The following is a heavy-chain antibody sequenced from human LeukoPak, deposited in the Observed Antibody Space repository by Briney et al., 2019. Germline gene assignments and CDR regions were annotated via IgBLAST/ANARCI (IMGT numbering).Heavy chain of an antibody. D-gene: IGHD1-7*01. J-gene: IGHJ4*02. Sequence: ASVKVSCKASGYTFTDYYVHWVRQAPGQGLEWMGWINPNSADTSYAQKFRGRVIMTRDTSINTAYVVLSGLKSDDTAVYYCARPLTGTSWYYFDYWGQGTLVTVSS. CDR2: INPNSADT. CDR1: GYTFTDYY. V-gene: IGHV1-2*02. CDR3: ARPLTGTSWYYFDY.